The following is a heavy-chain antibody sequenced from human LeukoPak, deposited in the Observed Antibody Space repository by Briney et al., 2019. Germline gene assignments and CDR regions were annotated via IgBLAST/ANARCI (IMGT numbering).Heavy chain of an antibody. Sequence: ASVKVSCKASGYTFTSYYMHWVRQAPGQGLEWMGWINPNSGGANYAQKFQGRVTMTRDTSISTAYMELSRLRSDDTAVYYCARDPGCFEKISFDPWGQGTLVTVSS. CDR2: INPNSGGA. V-gene: IGHV1-2*02. CDR3: ARDPGCFEKISFDP. J-gene: IGHJ5*02. CDR1: GYTFTSYY. D-gene: IGHD3-9*01.